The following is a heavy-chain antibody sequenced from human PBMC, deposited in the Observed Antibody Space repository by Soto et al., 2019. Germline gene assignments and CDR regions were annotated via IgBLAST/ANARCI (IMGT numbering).Heavy chain of an antibody. CDR1: GYTFTSHG. J-gene: IGHJ6*02. Sequence: QDQLVQSGAEVKKPGASVKISCEASGYTFTSHGISWVRQAPVQGLEWLGWISTYNSRTHYAQKVQGRVTMTTDTSTSTAYLDLRSLTFDDTAVYYCARARYCASPSCYKHYYYGMDTWGQGTTVTVSS. V-gene: IGHV1-18*04. D-gene: IGHD2-2*02. CDR2: ISTYNSRT. CDR3: ARARYCASPSCYKHYYYGMDT.